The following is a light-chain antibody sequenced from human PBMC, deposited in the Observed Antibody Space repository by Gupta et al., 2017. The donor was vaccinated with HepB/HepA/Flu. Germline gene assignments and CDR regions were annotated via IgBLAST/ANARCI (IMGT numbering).Light chain of an antibody. Sequence: QAVLTNPPSASGNPGPWGTMPCSGSSSHIGSDTVNWYQQLPGTAPNLLIYRNNQRPSGVPDRFSGSKSGTSASLAISGLQSEDEADYYCAAWDDSLNGVVFGGGTKLTVL. CDR3: AAWDDSLNGVV. J-gene: IGLJ2*01. CDR1: SSHIGSDT. V-gene: IGLV1-44*01. CDR2: RNN.